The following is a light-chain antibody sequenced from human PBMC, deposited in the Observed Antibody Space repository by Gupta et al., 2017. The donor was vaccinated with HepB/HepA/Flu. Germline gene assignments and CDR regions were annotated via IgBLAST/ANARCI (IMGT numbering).Light chain of an antibody. V-gene: IGKV3-20*01. CDR2: GAS. J-gene: IGKJ2*01. Sequence: EIVSTQSPGSLSLSPGERVTLSCRASQSVSSTYLAWYQHKPGQAPRLLIYGASSRATDIPDRFNGSGSGTDFTLTISRLEPEDFAVYYCQQNIISPYTFGQGTKLEIK. CDR3: QQNIISPYT. CDR1: QSVSSTY.